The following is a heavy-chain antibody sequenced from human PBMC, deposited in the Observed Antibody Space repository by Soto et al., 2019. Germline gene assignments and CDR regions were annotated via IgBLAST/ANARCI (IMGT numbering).Heavy chain of an antibody. J-gene: IGHJ5*02. CDR3: ARRYCSSTSCYRLNNWFDP. CDR2: INHSGST. V-gene: IGHV4-34*01. Sequence: SETLSLTCAVYGGSFSGYYWSWIRQPPGKGLEWIGEINHSGSTNYNPSLKSRVTISVDTSKNQFSLKLSSVTAADTAVYYCARRYCSSTSCYRLNNWFDPWGQGTLVTVSS. CDR1: GGSFSGYY. D-gene: IGHD2-2*01.